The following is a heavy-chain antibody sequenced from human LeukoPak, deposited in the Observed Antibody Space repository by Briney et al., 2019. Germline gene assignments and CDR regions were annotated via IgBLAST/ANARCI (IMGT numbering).Heavy chain of an antibody. CDR1: GYMFTSYG. V-gene: IGHV1-18*01. Sequence: GASVKVSCKASGYMFTSYGISWVRQAPGQGLGWMGWISAYNGNTNYAQKLQGRVTMTTDTSLSTAYMELRSLRSDDTAVYYCARDGLLMYCSSTSCYYAFDIWGQGTMVTVSS. J-gene: IGHJ3*02. CDR2: ISAYNGNT. D-gene: IGHD2-2*01. CDR3: ARDGLLMYCSSTSCYYAFDI.